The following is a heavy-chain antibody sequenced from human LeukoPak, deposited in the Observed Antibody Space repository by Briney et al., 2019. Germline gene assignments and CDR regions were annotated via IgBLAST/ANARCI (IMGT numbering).Heavy chain of an antibody. V-gene: IGHV1-69*06. Sequence: SVKVSCKASGGTFSSYAISWVRQAPGQGLEWMGGIIPIFGTANYAQKFQGRVTITADKSTSTAYMELSSLRSEDTAVYYCAYCSGGSCYRWFDPWGQGTLVTVSS. CDR1: GGTFSSYA. CDR3: AYCSGGSCYRWFDP. CDR2: IIPIFGTA. D-gene: IGHD2-15*01. J-gene: IGHJ5*02.